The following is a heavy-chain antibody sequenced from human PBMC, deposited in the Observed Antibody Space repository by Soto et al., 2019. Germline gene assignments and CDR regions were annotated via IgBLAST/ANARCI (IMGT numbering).Heavy chain of an antibody. CDR3: AGGAHGGNSDYYYGMDV. CDR1: GYTFTSYG. Sequence: QVQLVQSGAEVKKPGASVKVPCKASGYTFTSYGISWVRQAPGQGLEWMGWISAYNGNTNYAQKLQGRVTMTTDTATSTAYMELRSLRSDDTAVYYCAGGAHGGNSDYYYGMDVWGQGTTVTVSS. V-gene: IGHV1-18*01. J-gene: IGHJ6*02. D-gene: IGHD2-21*02. CDR2: ISAYNGNT.